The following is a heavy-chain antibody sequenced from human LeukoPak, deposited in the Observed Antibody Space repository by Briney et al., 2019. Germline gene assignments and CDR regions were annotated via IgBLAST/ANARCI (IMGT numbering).Heavy chain of an antibody. CDR3: ARSYQLLAAYYFDY. D-gene: IGHD2-2*01. J-gene: IGHJ4*02. CDR1: GGTFSSYA. CDR2: IIPILGIA. V-gene: IGHV1-69*04. Sequence: GASVKVSCKASGGTFSSYAISWVRQAPGQGLEWMGRIIPILGIANYAQKFQGRVTFTADKSTSTAYMELSSLRSEDTAVYYCARSYQLLAAYYFDYWGQGTLVTVSS.